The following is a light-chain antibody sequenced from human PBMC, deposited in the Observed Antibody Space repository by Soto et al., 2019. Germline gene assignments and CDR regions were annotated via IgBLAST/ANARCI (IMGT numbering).Light chain of an antibody. Sequence: LTQPASVSGSPGQAITISCTGTSSDVGGYTYVSWYQQHPGKAPKFIIYDVSNRPSGVSNRFSGSKSGNTASLTISGLQAEDEADDYCSSYTTSNTRQIVFGTGTKVTVL. V-gene: IGLV2-14*01. CDR3: SSYTTSNTRQIV. CDR1: SSDVGGYTY. CDR2: DVS. J-gene: IGLJ1*01.